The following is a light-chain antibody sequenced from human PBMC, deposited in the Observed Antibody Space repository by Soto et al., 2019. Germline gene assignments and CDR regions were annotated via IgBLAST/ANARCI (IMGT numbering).Light chain of an antibody. Sequence: EIVLTQSPDTLSLSPGERATLSCRASQSISSNCLVWYQVKSGRSPRVVIHRASIRATDIPDRFSGGGSGTDFSLTISRLQREEFAVYDCQQCGSPAFTFGPGTKVDIK. J-gene: IGKJ3*01. V-gene: IGKV3-20*01. CDR1: QSISSNC. CDR2: RAS. CDR3: QQCGSPAFT.